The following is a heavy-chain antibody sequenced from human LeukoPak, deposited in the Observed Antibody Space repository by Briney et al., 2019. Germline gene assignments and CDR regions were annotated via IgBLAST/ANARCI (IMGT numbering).Heavy chain of an antibody. D-gene: IGHD6-13*01. J-gene: IGHJ4*02. Sequence: GGSLRLSCAASGFTFSSYAIHWVRQAPGKGLEYVSAISSNGGGTYYANSVKGRFTISRDNSKNTLYLQMGSLRAEDMAVYYCARQVGRGSWSLDYWGQGTLVTVSS. CDR2: ISSNGGGT. CDR1: GFTFSSYA. CDR3: ARQVGRGSWSLDY. V-gene: IGHV3-64*01.